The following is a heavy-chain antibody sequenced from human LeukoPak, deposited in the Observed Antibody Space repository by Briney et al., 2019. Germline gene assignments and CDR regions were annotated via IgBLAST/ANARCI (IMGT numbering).Heavy chain of an antibody. D-gene: IGHD6-13*01. CDR3: ARDKSSSWHNWFDP. V-gene: IGHV4-59*01. Sequence: PSETLSLTCTVSGASITNYYWSWIRQPPGKGLEWIGYISHTGITNYNPSLESRVIISADTSRNQFSLKLPPPTAADTAVYYCARDKSSSWHNWFDPWGQGTVVTVSS. J-gene: IGHJ5*02. CDR1: GASITNYY. CDR2: ISHTGIT.